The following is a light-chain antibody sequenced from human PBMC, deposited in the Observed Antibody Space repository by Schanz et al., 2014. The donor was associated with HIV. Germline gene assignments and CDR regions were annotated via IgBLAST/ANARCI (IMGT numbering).Light chain of an antibody. CDR1: SRDVGGYNY. J-gene: IGLJ2*01. Sequence: QSVLTQPASVSGSPGQSITISCRGTSRDVGGYNYVSWYQQHPGKAPKLMIYDVTNRPSGISSRFSGSKSGNTASLTISGLQTEDEADYYCSSYTSSASLYVIFGGGTKVTVL. V-gene: IGLV2-14*03. CDR2: DVT. CDR3: SSYTSSASLYVI.